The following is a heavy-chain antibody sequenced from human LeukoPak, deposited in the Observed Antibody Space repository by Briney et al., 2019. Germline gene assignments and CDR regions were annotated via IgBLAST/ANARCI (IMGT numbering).Heavy chain of an antibody. J-gene: IGHJ6*02. Sequence: PGGSLRLSCAASGFTFSNYDMNWVRQSPGKGLEWVSSIDTDSTYIHYADSVKGRFTISRDNAKNSLYLQMNSLRAEDTAVYYRARAHNYGFSYYYYYGMDVWGQGTTVTVPS. CDR2: IDTDSTYI. D-gene: IGHD3-10*01. CDR3: ARAHNYGFSYYYYYGMDV. V-gene: IGHV3-21*01. CDR1: GFTFSNYD.